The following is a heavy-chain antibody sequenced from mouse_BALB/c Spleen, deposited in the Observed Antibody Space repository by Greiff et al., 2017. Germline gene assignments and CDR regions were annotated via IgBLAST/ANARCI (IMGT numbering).Heavy chain of an antibody. J-gene: IGHJ4*01. CDR1: GFSLTSYG. CDR2: IWAGGST. V-gene: IGHV2-9*02. CDR3: ARDNIYLYAMDY. Sequence: QVHVKQSGPSLVQPSQSLSITCTVSGFSLTSYGVHWVRQPPGKGLEWLGVIWAGGSTNYNSALMSRLSISKDNSKSQVFLKMNSLQTDDTAMYYCARDNIYLYAMDYWGQGTSVTVSS. D-gene: IGHD5-5*01.